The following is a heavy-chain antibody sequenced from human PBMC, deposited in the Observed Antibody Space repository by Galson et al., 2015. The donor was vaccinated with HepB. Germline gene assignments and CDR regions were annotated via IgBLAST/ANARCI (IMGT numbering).Heavy chain of an antibody. D-gene: IGHD3-22*01. Sequence: SVKVSCKASGYPFKFYGVAWVRQAPGQGLEWMGWISADNGNTNYAQKVQDRVKLTTDTSTSTAFMELRSLTSDDTAVYYCARYCPVSMILKGTIDVWGQGTMVTVSS. CDR3: ARYCPVSMILKGTIDV. CDR1: GYPFKFYG. J-gene: IGHJ3*01. V-gene: IGHV1-18*04. CDR2: ISADNGNT.